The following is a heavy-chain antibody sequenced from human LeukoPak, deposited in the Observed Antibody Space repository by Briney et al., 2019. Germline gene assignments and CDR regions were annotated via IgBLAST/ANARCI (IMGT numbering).Heavy chain of an antibody. J-gene: IGHJ3*02. Sequence: KPSETLSLTCAVSGGSISSSNWWSWVRPPPGKGLEWIGEIYHSGSTNYNPSLKSRVTISVDKSKNQFSLKLSSVTAADTAVYYCARPYSNYVIGAFDIWGQGTMVTVSS. CDR3: ARPYSNYVIGAFDI. CDR1: GGSISSSNW. V-gene: IGHV4-4*02. CDR2: IYHSGST. D-gene: IGHD4-11*01.